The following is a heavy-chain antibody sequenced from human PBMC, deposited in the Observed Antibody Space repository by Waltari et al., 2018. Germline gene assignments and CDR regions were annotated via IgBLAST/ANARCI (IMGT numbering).Heavy chain of an antibody. D-gene: IGHD2-2*01. Sequence: QVQLQESGPGLVKPSETLSLTCTVSGGSISSYYWSWIRQPPGKGLEWIGYIYYSGSTNYNPSLKSRFTISVDTSKNQFSLKLSSVTAADTAVYYCARVVVPAATYYYYYMDVWGKGTTVTVSS. J-gene: IGHJ6*03. V-gene: IGHV4-59*01. CDR2: IYYSGST. CDR1: GGSISSYY. CDR3: ARVVVPAATYYYYYMDV.